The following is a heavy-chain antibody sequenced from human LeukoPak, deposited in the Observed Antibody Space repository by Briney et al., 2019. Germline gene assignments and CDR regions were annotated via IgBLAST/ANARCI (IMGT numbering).Heavy chain of an antibody. D-gene: IGHD2-15*01. V-gene: IGHV3-53*01. J-gene: IGHJ4*02. CDR3: AREVVATPSYFDY. Sequence: PGGSLRLSCAASGFTVSSNYMSWVRQAPGKGLEWVSVIYSGGSTYYADSVKGRFTISRDTLKNMVYLQMNSLRVQDTAVYYCAREVVATPSYFDYWGQGTLVTVSS. CDR2: IYSGGST. CDR1: GFTVSSNY.